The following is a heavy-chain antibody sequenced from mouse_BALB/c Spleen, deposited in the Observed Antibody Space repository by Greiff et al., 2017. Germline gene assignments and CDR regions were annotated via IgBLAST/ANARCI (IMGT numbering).Heavy chain of an antibody. D-gene: IGHD3-3*01. CDR2: IDTSDSYT. V-gene: IGHV1-69*01. CDR1: GYTFTDYW. Sequence: QVQLQQPGAELVMPGASVKMSCKASGYTFTDYWMHWVKQRPGQGLEWIGAIDTSDSYTSYNQKFKGKATLTVDESSSTAYMQLSSLTSEDSAVYYCARLGGREAWFAYWGQGTLVTVSA. CDR3: ARLGGREAWFAY. J-gene: IGHJ3*01.